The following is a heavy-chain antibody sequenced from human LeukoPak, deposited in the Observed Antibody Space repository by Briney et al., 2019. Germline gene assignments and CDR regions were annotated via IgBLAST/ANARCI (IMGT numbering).Heavy chain of an antibody. J-gene: IGHJ4*02. CDR2: IYTSGST. D-gene: IGHD1-14*01. CDR3: ASTRRGFRGLEGPAIY. Sequence: KPSETLSLTCTVSGGSISSGSYYWSWIRQPAGKGLEWIGRIYTSGSTNYNPSLKSRVTISVDTSKNQFSLKLSSVTAADTAVYYCASTRRGFRGLEGPAIYWGQGTLVTVSS. CDR1: GGSISSGSYY. V-gene: IGHV4-61*02.